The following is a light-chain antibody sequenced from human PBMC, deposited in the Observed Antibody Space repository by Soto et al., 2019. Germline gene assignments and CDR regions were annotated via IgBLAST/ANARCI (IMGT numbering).Light chain of an antibody. CDR1: KSVSSCY. Sequence: EIVLTQSPGTLSLSPGERATLSCRASKSVSSCYLAWYQQNPGQAPRLLIYRASSRATGIPERFSGSGSGTDFTLTISRLEPEDFAVYYCQQYGTSPVTFGQGTRLEIK. CDR3: QQYGTSPVT. J-gene: IGKJ5*01. V-gene: IGKV3-20*01. CDR2: RAS.